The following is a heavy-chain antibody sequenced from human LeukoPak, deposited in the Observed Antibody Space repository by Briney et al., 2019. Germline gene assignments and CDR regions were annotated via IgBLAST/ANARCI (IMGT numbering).Heavy chain of an antibody. V-gene: IGHV3-33*08. CDR3: ARDHALFDY. Sequence: GGSLRLSCAASGFTFSSYWMSWVRQAPGKGLEWVAVIWYDGSNKYYADSVKGRFTISRDNSKNTLYLQMNSLRAEDTAVYYCARDHALFDYWGQGTLVTVSS. CDR1: GFTFSSYW. J-gene: IGHJ4*02. CDR2: IWYDGSNK.